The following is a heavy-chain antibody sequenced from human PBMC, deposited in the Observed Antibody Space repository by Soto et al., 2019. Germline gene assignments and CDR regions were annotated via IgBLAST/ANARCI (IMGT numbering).Heavy chain of an antibody. J-gene: IGHJ4*02. D-gene: IGHD2-15*01. V-gene: IGHV4-31*03. CDR3: ARETDCSGGSCYYVDY. CDR1: GGSISSGGYY. Sequence: ASETLSLTCTVSGGSISSGGYYWSWIRQHPGKGLEWIGYIYYSGSTYYNPSLKSRVTISVDTSKNQFSLKLSSVTAADTAVYYCARETDCSGGSCYYVDYWGQGTLVTVSS. CDR2: IYYSGST.